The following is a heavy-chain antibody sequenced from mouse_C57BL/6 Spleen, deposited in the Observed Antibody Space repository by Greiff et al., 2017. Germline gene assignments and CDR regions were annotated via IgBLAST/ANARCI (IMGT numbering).Heavy chain of an antibody. D-gene: IGHD1-1*01. V-gene: IGHV1-39*01. CDR2: INPNYGTT. Sequence: VQLQQSGPELVKPGASVKISCKASGYSFTDYNMNWVKQSNGQSLEWIGVINPNYGTTSYNQKFKGKATLTADQSSSTAYMQLNSLTSEDSAVYYCARSARYEVCAMDYWGQGTSVTVSS. J-gene: IGHJ4*01. CDR3: ARSARYEVCAMDY. CDR1: GYSFTDYN.